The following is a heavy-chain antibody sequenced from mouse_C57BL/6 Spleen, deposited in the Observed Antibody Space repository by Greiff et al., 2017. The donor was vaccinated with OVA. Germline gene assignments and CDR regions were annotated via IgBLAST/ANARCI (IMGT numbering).Heavy chain of an antibody. CDR3: ATYYYGSIYDFDY. Sequence: VQLQQPGAELVKPGASVKMSCKASGYTFTSYWITWVKQRPGQGLEWIGDIYPGSGSTNYNEKFKSKATLTVDTSSSTAYMQLSSLTSEDSAVYYGATYYYGSIYDFDYWGQGTTLTVSS. J-gene: IGHJ2*01. CDR1: GYTFTSYW. CDR2: IYPGSGST. V-gene: IGHV1-55*01. D-gene: IGHD1-1*01.